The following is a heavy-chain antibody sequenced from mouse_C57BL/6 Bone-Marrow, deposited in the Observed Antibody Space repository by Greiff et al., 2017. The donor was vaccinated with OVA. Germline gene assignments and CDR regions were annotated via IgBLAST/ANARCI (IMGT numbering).Heavy chain of an antibody. J-gene: IGHJ4*01. CDR1: GYSFTGYY. V-gene: IGHV1-42*01. D-gene: IGHD1-1*01. CDR2: INPSTGGT. Sequence: VQLQQSGPELVKPGASVKISCKASGYSFTGYYMNWVKQSPEKSLEWIGEINPSTGGTTYNQKFKAKATLTVDKSSSTAYMQLKSLTSEDSAVYYCARWSYDAMDYGGQGTSVTVSS. CDR3: ARWSYDAMDY.